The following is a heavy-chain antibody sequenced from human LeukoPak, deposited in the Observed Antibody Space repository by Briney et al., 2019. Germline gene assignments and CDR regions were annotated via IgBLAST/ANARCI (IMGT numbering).Heavy chain of an antibody. J-gene: IGHJ4*02. CDR1: GFTFSSYG. D-gene: IGHD6-13*01. CDR3: AKGRLAAAFTRGEDY. Sequence: TGGSLRLSCAASGFTFSSYGMHGVRQAPGKGLEWVAVISYDGNNKYYARSVKGRFPISRDNPKNTLFLQMNSLRAEDTALYYCAKGRLAAAFTRGEDYWGQGTLVTVSS. CDR2: ISYDGNNK. V-gene: IGHV3-30*18.